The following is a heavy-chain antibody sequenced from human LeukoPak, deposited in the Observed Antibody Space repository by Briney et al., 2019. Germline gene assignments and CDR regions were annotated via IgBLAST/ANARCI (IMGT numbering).Heavy chain of an antibody. J-gene: IGHJ5*02. Sequence: SETLSLTCSVSGGYIGTYYWTWIRQPPGKGLEWIRYIFHSGATKYDTSLKGRVTISLDMSKNQFSLRLNSVTATDTAVYYCARGTGNYNYFDPWGQGTLVIVSS. V-gene: IGHV4-59*08. CDR3: ARGTGNYNYFDP. CDR2: IFHSGAT. D-gene: IGHD5-24*01. CDR1: GGYIGTYY.